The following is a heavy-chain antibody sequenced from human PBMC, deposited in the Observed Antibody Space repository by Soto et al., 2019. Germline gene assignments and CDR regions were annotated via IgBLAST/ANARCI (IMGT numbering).Heavy chain of an antibody. CDR2: ISSDGSDK. CDR1: GFTFSNFG. Sequence: QVQLVESGGGVVQPGRSLRLSCAASGFTFSNFGMHWVRQAPGKGLEWVATISSDGSDKYYSDSVKGRFTISRDNSKNTPFLQMNSLRVEDTAVYYCAKGSDVARQELDYWGQGTLVTVSS. V-gene: IGHV3-30*18. CDR3: AKGSDVARQELDY. J-gene: IGHJ4*02. D-gene: IGHD2-15*01.